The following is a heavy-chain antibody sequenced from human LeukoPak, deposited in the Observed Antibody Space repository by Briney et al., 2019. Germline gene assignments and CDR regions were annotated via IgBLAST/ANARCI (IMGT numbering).Heavy chain of an antibody. J-gene: IGHJ4*02. CDR1: GFNFANRA. D-gene: IGHD2-21*02. CDR2: ISGGGDIT. CDR3: VREDTPATANY. Sequence: PGGSLRLSCAASGFNFANRAMSWVHQTAGKGLEWVSAISGGGDITYYADSVKGRFTISRDNSKDTLFLQMHSLRPGDTAVYYCVREDTPATANYWGRGTLVTISS. V-gene: IGHV3-23*01.